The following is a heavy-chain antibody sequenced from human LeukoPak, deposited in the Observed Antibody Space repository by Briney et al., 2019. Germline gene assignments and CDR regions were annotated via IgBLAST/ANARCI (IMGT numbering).Heavy chain of an antibody. Sequence: SETLSLTCAVYGGSFSGYYWSWIRQPPGKGLEWIGEINHSGSTNYNPSLKSRVTISVDTSENQFSLKLSSVTAADTAVYYCASSYSSSSRWFDPWGQGTLVTVSS. CDR3: ASSYSSSSRWFDP. CDR2: INHSGST. D-gene: IGHD6-6*01. J-gene: IGHJ5*02. CDR1: GGSFSGYY. V-gene: IGHV4-34*01.